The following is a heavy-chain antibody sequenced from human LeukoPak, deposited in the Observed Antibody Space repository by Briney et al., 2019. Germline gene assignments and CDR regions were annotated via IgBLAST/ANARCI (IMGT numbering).Heavy chain of an antibody. CDR1: GGSISSSSYY. D-gene: IGHD3-10*01. V-gene: IGHV4-39*01. CDR2: IYYSGST. J-gene: IGHJ5*02. CDR3: ARNRYYYGSGNYGVPNWFDP. Sequence: SETLSLTCTVSGGSISSSSYYWGWIRQPPGKGLEWIGSIYYSGSTYYNPSLKSRVTISVDMSKNQFSLRLSSVTAADTAVYYCARNRYYYGSGNYGVPNWFDPWGQGTLVTVSS.